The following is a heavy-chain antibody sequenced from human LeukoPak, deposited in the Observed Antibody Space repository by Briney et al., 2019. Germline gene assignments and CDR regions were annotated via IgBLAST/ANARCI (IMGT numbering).Heavy chain of an antibody. V-gene: IGHV3-23*01. J-gene: IGHJ4*02. CDR2: ISGGGGTT. Sequence: GGSLRLSCAGSGFTFSSYAMSWVRQAPGKGLEWVSAISGGGGTTYYADSVKGRFTISRDNSKNTLYLLMNSLRAEDTAVYYCARNAGSGYYSWWGQGTLVTVSS. CDR3: ARNAGSGYYSW. D-gene: IGHD3-3*01. CDR1: GFTFSSYA.